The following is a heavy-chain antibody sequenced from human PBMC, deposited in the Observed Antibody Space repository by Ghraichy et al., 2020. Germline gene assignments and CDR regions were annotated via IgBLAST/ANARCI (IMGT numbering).Heavy chain of an antibody. J-gene: IGHJ6*02. Sequence: GGSLRLSCAASGFTFSNAWMSWVRQAPGKGLEWVGRIKSKTDGGTTDYAAPVKGRFTISRDDSKNTLYLQMNSLKTEDIAVDYCTTGAGYCSSTSCYTPYYSYGMDVWSQGTTVTVSS. CDR2: IKSKTDGGTT. V-gene: IGHV3-15*01. CDR3: TTGAGYCSSTSCYTPYYSYGMDV. CDR1: GFTFSNAW. D-gene: IGHD2-2*02.